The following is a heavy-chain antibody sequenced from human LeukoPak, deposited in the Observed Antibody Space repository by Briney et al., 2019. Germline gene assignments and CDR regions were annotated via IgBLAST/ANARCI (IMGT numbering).Heavy chain of an antibody. CDR1: DGSITNYY. CDR2: IFSSGST. D-gene: IGHD3-22*01. CDR3: ARDQNYYDTSGYYGWSDP. J-gene: IGHJ5*02. Sequence: SETLSLTCTVSDGSITNYYWGWIRQPAGKGLEWIGRIFSSGSTNYNPSLKSRVTMSLDTSKNQFSLKLSSVTAADTAIYYCARDQNYYDTSGYYGWSDPWGQGTLVTVSS. V-gene: IGHV4-4*07.